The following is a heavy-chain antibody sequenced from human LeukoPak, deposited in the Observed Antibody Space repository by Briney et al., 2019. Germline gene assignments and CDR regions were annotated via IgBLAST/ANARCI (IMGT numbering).Heavy chain of an antibody. CDR2: INSDGSST. J-gene: IGHJ5*02. V-gene: IGHV3-74*01. Sequence: GGSLRLSCAASGFTFSVCWMHWVRQAPGRGLVWVSLINSDGSSTRYADSVKGRFTISRDNAKNTLYLQMNSLRAEDTAVYYCARGKAVAGTFSWFDPWGQGTLVTVSS. CDR1: GFTFSVCW. CDR3: ARGKAVAGTFSWFDP. D-gene: IGHD6-19*01.